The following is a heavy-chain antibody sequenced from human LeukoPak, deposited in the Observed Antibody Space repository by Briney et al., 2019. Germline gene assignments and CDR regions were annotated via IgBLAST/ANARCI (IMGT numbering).Heavy chain of an antibody. CDR2: ISDDGNNK. CDR1: GFTFSNYG. J-gene: IGHJ4*02. V-gene: IGHV3-30*03. D-gene: IGHD2-15*01. Sequence: GGSLRLSCAASGFTFSNYGMHWVRQAPGKGLEWVAVISDDGNNKYYVDSVKGRSTISRDNSKNTLYLQMDSLRAEDTAVYYCAGGLLGCSGGSCYPTDYWGQGTLVIVSS. CDR3: AGGLLGCSGGSCYPTDY.